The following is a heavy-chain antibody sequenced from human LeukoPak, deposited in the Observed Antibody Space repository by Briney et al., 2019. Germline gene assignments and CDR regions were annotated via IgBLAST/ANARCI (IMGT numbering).Heavy chain of an antibody. CDR1: GFTFSSYG. CDR3: AKGGVRFLEWLSDY. Sequence: GGSLRLSCAASGFTFSSYGMHWVRQAPGKGLEWVAFIRYDGSNKYYADSVKGRFTISRDNSKNTLYLQMNSLRAEDTAVYYCAKGGVRFLEWLSDYWGQGTLITVSS. V-gene: IGHV3-30*02. J-gene: IGHJ4*02. D-gene: IGHD3-3*01. CDR2: IRYDGSNK.